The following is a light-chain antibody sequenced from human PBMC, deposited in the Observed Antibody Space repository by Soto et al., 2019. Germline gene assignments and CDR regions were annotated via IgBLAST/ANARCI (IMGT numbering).Light chain of an antibody. CDR1: QSVSSSY. Sequence: IVLMRAPGTLCFSTSSRSTLSLSSSQSVSSSYLAWYQQKPGQAPRLLIYGASSRATGIPDRFSGSGSGTDFTLTISRLEPEDFAVYYCQQYGSSTWTFGQGTKVDIK. CDR2: GAS. J-gene: IGKJ1*01. V-gene: IGKV3-20*01. CDR3: QQYGSSTWT.